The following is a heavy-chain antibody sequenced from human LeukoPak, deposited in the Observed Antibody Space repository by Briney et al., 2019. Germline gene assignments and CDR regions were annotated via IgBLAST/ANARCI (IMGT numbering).Heavy chain of an antibody. D-gene: IGHD2-21*01. CDR2: INPNSGGT. CDR1: GYSFTNYW. V-gene: IGHV1-2*02. Sequence: GESLKISCKGSGYSFTNYWIGWVRQMPGKGLEWMGWINPNSGGTNYAQKFQGRVTMTRDTSISTAYMELSRLRSDDTAVYYCARLPLWGDAFDIWGQGTMVTVSS. J-gene: IGHJ3*02. CDR3: ARLPLWGDAFDI.